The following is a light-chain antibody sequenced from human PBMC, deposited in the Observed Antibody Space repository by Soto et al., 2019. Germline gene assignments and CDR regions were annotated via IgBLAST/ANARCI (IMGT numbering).Light chain of an antibody. J-gene: IGKJ1*01. V-gene: IGKV3-15*01. CDR3: HQYNNWPRT. CDR1: QSVSSN. Sequence: EIVMTQSPATLSVSPGERATLSCRASQSVSSNLAWYQQKPGQAPRLLIYGASTRATGIPARFSGSGSGTEFTLTINSLQSEDFAVYYCHQYNNWPRTFGQGTKVDIK. CDR2: GAS.